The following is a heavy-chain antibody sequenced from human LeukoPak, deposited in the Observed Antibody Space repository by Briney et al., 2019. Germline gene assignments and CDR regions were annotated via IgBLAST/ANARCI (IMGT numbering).Heavy chain of an antibody. CDR3: TTKYYYDSSGYNNIDD. Sequence: AGGSLRLSCAASGFTFRSYWMSWVRQAPGKGLEWVGRIKRETNGGTTDYAAPVKGRFTISRDESKSTLYLQMNSLKTDDTAVYYCTTKYYYDSSGYNNIDDSGQGTLVTASS. V-gene: IGHV3-15*01. J-gene: IGHJ4*01. CDR1: GFTFRSYW. CDR2: IKRETNGGTT. D-gene: IGHD3-22*01.